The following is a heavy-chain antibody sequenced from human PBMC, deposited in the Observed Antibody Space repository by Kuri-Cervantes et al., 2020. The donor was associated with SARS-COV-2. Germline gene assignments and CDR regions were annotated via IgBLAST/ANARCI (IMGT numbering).Heavy chain of an antibody. J-gene: IGHJ4*02. V-gene: IGHV3-49*04. D-gene: IGHD3-3*01. CDR1: GFTFGDYA. Sequence: SLKISCTASGFTFGDYAMSWVRQAPGKGLEWVGFIRSKAYGGTTEYAASVKGRFTISRDDSKSIAYLQMNSLKTEDTAVYYCTRYDFWSATHFDYWGQGTLVTVSS. CDR3: TRYDFWSATHFDY. CDR2: IRSKAYGGTT.